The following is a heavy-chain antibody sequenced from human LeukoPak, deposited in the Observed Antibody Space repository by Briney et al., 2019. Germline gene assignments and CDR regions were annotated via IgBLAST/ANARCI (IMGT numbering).Heavy chain of an antibody. CDR1: GGTFSSYA. V-gene: IGHV1-69*05. J-gene: IGHJ4*02. D-gene: IGHD6-13*01. CDR3: ARFVDSSWYLED. Sequence: ASVKVSCKASGGTFSSYAISWVRQAPGQGLEWMGGIIPIFGTANYAQKFQGRVTITTDESTSTAYMELSSLRSEDTAVYYCARFVDSSWYLEDWGQGTLVTVSS. CDR2: IIPIFGTA.